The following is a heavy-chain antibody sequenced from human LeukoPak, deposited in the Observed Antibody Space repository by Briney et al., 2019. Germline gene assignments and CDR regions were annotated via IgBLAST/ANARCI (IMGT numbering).Heavy chain of an antibody. CDR2: ISHSGST. CDR1: DYPISSGYF. CDR3: AREHCAGAYCYFLDY. J-gene: IGHJ4*02. Sequence: PSETLSLTCSVSDYPISSGYFWGWIRQPPQKGLEWIATISHSGSTYFNPSLKSRPIVSIDASKNQVSLSLTSVTAADTAVYYCAREHCAGAYCYFLDYWGPGILVTVSS. D-gene: IGHD2-21*01. V-gene: IGHV4-38-2*02.